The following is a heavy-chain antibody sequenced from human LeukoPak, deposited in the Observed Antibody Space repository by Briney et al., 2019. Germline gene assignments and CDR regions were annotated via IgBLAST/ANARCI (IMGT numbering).Heavy chain of an antibody. Sequence: SETLSLTCTVSGGSISSSSYYWGWIRQPPGKGLEWIGSIYYSGSTYYNPSLKSRVTISVDTSKNQFSLKLSSVTAGDTAVYYCARGHYSSGCRLDYWGQGTLVTVSS. V-gene: IGHV4-39*07. J-gene: IGHJ4*02. CDR2: IYYSGST. CDR1: GGSISSSSYY. D-gene: IGHD6-19*01. CDR3: ARGHYSSGCRLDY.